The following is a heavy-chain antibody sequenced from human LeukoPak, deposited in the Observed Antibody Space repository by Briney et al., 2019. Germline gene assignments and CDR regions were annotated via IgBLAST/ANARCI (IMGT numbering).Heavy chain of an antibody. J-gene: IGHJ1*01. D-gene: IGHD2-2*01. CDR2: IKQDGSEE. CDR3: ATLDSTKSVF. CDR1: EFRFGRDW. V-gene: IGHV3-7*01. Sequence: PRGSLRLSCVASEFRFGRDWISWVRQAPGKGLEWVACIKQDGSEEYYVGSVRGRFTVSVDNGKNSLYLQINSLRAGDTARYYCATLDSTKSVFWGRGTAVTVSS.